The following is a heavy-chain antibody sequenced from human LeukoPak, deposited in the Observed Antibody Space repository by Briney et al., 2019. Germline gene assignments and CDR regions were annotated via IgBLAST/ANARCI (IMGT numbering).Heavy chain of an antibody. CDR2: ISSSSSTI. Sequence: GGSLRLSCAASGFTFSSYSMNWVRQAPGKGLEWVSYISSSSSTIYYADSVKGRFTISRDNAKNSLYLQMNSLRAEDTAVYYCAREGQLELAGGWFDPWGQGTLVTVSS. CDR3: AREGQLELAGGWFDP. D-gene: IGHD1-7*01. J-gene: IGHJ5*02. V-gene: IGHV3-48*01. CDR1: GFTFSSYS.